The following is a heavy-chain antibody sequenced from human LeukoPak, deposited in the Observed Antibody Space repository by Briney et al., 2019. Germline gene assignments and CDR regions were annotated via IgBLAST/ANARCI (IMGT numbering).Heavy chain of an antibody. Sequence: GGSLRLSCAASGFTFSSYEMHWVRQAPGKGLEWVSYISSSGSTIYYADSVKGRFTISRDNAKNSLYLQMNSLRAEDTAVYYCAVMDLIVVVPHAFDIWGQGTMVTVSS. CDR1: GFTFSSYE. J-gene: IGHJ3*02. CDR3: AVMDLIVVVPHAFDI. CDR2: ISSSGSTI. V-gene: IGHV3-48*03. D-gene: IGHD3-22*01.